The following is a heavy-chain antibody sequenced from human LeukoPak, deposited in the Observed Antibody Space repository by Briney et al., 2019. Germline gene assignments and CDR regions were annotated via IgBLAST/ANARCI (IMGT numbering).Heavy chain of an antibody. CDR3: ARLSSRPGDYSIDY. Sequence: SETLSLTCTVSGGSITNYYWSWIRQSAGKGLEWIGRINTSGDTSYNPSIRSRVTISVDTSKNQFSLKLISVTAADTAVYYCARLSSRPGDYSIDYWAQGTLVTVSS. CDR1: GGSITNYY. D-gene: IGHD4-17*01. CDR2: INTSGDT. J-gene: IGHJ4*02. V-gene: IGHV4-4*07.